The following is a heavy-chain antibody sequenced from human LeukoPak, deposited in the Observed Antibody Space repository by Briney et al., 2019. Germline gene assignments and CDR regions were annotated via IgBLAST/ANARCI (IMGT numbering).Heavy chain of an antibody. V-gene: IGHV3-66*02. CDR2: ITSGSAI. CDR1: GFTFSSYG. J-gene: IGHJ4*02. CDR3: ARGDRIVGATGELFDY. D-gene: IGHD1-26*01. Sequence: GGSLKLSCAASGFTFSSYGISWVRQAPGKGLEWVSSITSGSAIYYADSVKGRFTISRDNSKNTLYLQMNSLRAEDTAVYYCARGDRIVGATGELFDYWGQGTLVTVSS.